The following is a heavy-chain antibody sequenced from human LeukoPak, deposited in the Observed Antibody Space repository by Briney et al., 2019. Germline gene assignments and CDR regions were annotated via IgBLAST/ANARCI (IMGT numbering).Heavy chain of an antibody. CDR3: ARWGGYCSGGNCYPLYYFDY. V-gene: IGHV5-51*01. CDR2: INPRDSDT. Sequence: GESLKISCKGSGYSFTNYWIGWVRQMPGKGLEWMGIINPRDSDTRYSPSFQGQVTISADMSISTAYLQWSSLKASDTAMYYCARWGGYCSGGNCYPLYYFDYWGQGTLVTVSS. D-gene: IGHD2-15*01. J-gene: IGHJ4*02. CDR1: GYSFTNYW.